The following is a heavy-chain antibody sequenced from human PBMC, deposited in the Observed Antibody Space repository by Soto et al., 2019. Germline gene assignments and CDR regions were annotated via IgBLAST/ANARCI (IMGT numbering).Heavy chain of an antibody. CDR1: GYTFTGYY. CDR2: INPNSGGT. D-gene: IGHD1-7*01. CDR3: ARRLQLELRGGWFDP. V-gene: IGHV1-2*02. Sequence: QVQLVQSGAEVKKPGASVKVSCKASGYTFTGYYMHWVRQAPGQGLEWMGWINPNSGGTNYAQKFQGRVTMTRDTSISTAYMELSRLRSVDTAVYYCARRLQLELRGGWFDPWGQGTLVTVSS. J-gene: IGHJ5*02.